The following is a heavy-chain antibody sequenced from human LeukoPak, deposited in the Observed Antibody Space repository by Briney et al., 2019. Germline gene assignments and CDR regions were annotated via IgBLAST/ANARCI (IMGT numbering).Heavy chain of an antibody. J-gene: IGHJ4*02. CDR3: ARDRMDTGTYFDY. D-gene: IGHD5-18*01. Sequence: ASVKVSCKSSGYTFTTYGITWGRQAPGQGLEWMGWISTYNGNTNYAQKLPGRITITPDPSTTAAYMEMWSLRFEDMATSSCARDRMDTGTYFDYWGQGTLVTVSS. CDR1: GYTFTTYG. V-gene: IGHV1-18*03. CDR2: ISTYNGNT.